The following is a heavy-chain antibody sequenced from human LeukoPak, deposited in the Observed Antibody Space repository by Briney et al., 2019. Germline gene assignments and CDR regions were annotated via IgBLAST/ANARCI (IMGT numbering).Heavy chain of an antibody. CDR3: AKEVVVVPAAKWAFDY. J-gene: IGHJ4*02. CDR1: GFTFSSYG. D-gene: IGHD2-2*01. Sequence: GGSLRLSCAVSGFTFSSYGMHWVRQAPGKGLEWVAVISYDGSNKYYADSVKGRFTISRDNSKNTLYLQMNSLRAEDTAVYYCAKEVVVVPAAKWAFDYWGQGTLVTVSS. CDR2: ISYDGSNK. V-gene: IGHV3-30*18.